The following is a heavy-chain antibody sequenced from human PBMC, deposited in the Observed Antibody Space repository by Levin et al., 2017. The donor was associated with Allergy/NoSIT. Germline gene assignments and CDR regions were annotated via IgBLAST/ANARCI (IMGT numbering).Heavy chain of an antibody. J-gene: IGHJ6*02. D-gene: IGHD5-24*01. CDR2: VDYRGST. V-gene: IGHV4-31*11. Sequence: SETLSLTCAVSGGSISSGGYYLNWIRQHPGKGLEWIGYVDYRGSTYYNPSLKRRVTISLDTSRNQFSLQLISVTAADTAVYYCAATRDYYYGIDVWGQGTTVTVSS. CDR1: GGSISSGGYY. CDR3: AATRDYYYGIDV.